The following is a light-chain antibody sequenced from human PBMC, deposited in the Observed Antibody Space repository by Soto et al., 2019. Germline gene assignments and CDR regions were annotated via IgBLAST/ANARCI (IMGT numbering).Light chain of an antibody. J-gene: IGKJ1*01. CDR2: AAS. CDR3: QQCGSSPWT. CDR1: QSVSSSY. V-gene: IGKV3-20*01. Sequence: IVLTQSPDTLCMSPGERATLSCGASQSVSSSYLVWYQQKPGQAPRLLIYAASSRATGIPDRFSGGGSGTDFTLTISRLEPEDFAVYYCQQCGSSPWTFGQGTKVDIK.